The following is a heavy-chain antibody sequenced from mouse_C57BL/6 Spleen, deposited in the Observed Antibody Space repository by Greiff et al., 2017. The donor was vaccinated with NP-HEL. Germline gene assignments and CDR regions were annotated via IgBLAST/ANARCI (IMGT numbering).Heavy chain of an antibody. CDR2: IDPSDSYT. Sequence: QVQLQQPGAELVKPGASVKLSCKASGYTFTSYWMQWVKQRPGQGLEWIGEIDPSDSYTNYNQKFKGKATLTVDTSSSTAYMQLSSLTSEDSAVYYCARRGVVAQDYWGQGTTLTVSS. V-gene: IGHV1-50*01. CDR3: ARRGVVAQDY. CDR1: GYTFTSYW. J-gene: IGHJ2*01. D-gene: IGHD1-1*01.